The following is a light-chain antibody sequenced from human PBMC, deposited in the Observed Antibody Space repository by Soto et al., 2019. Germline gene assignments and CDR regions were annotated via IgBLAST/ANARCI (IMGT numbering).Light chain of an antibody. J-gene: IGLJ1*01. CDR1: SSDVGAYNY. CDR2: GVT. Sequence: QSVLTQPASVSGSPVQSITISCTGTSSDVGAYNYVSWYQQYPGKAPKLMIYGVTNRPSGVSNRFSGSKTGNTASPTISPLQAEEQADYYCFSHRGGDSHVFGTGPKATV. V-gene: IGLV2-14*01. CDR3: FSHRGGDSHV.